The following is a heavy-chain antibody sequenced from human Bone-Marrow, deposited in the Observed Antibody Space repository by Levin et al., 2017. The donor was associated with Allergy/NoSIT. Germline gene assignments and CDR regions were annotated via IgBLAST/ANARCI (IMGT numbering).Heavy chain of an antibody. CDR1: GASISSSSYY. CDR2: IYYSGST. J-gene: IGHJ4*02. V-gene: IGHV4-39*01. CDR3: ARHDDYGSGSYPFDY. Sequence: PSETLSLTCTVSGASISSSSYYWGWIRQPPGKGLDWIGSIYYSGSTYYNPSLKSRVTISVDTSKNQFSLKLSSVTAADTAVYYCARHDDYGSGSYPFDYWGQGTLVTVSS. D-gene: IGHD3-10*01.